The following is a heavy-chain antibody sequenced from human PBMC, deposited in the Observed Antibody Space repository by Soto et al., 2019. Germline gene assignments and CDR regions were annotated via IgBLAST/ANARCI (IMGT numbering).Heavy chain of an antibody. V-gene: IGHV1-18*01. CDR2: ISPYTGDT. CDR1: GYIFVNYG. Sequence: QVQLVQSGDEMKKPGASVRVSCKASGYIFVNYGIAWVRQAPGQGLEGMGWISPYTGDTHSASKVQGRLTMTTHTSTSTAYMDLGSLTSDDTAVYYCAMVDNYVTPPPQDVWGQGTTVTVSS. D-gene: IGHD3-16*01. CDR3: AMVDNYVTPPPQDV. J-gene: IGHJ6*02.